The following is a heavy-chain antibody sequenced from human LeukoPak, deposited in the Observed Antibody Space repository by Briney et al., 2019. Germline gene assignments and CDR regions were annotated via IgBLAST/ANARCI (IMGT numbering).Heavy chain of an antibody. CDR1: GVSTSSYY. CDR3: ARGKIPAALFDY. Sequence: KPSETLSLTCTVSGVSTSSYYWSWIRQPPGKGLEWIGYIYYSGSTNYNPSLKSRVTISVDTSKNQFSLKLSSVTAADTAVYYCARGKIPAALFDYWGQGTLVTVSS. D-gene: IGHD2-2*01. CDR2: IYYSGST. J-gene: IGHJ4*02. V-gene: IGHV4-59*01.